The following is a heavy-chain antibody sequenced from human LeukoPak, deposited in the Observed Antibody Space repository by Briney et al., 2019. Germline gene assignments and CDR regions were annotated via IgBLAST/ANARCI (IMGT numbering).Heavy chain of an antibody. CDR1: GYTFTGYY. Sequence: GASVKVSCKASGYTFTGYYMHWVRQAPGQGLEWMGWINPNSGGTNYAQKFQGRVTMTRDTSISTAYMELSRLRSDDTAVHYCARGDWNYVTRGVVDYWGQGTLVTVSS. CDR2: INPNSGGT. V-gene: IGHV1-2*02. CDR3: ARGDWNYVTRGVVDY. J-gene: IGHJ4*02. D-gene: IGHD1-7*01.